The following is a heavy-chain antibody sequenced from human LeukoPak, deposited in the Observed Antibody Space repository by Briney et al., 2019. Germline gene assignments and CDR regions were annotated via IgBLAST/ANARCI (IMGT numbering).Heavy chain of an antibody. D-gene: IGHD1-1*01. V-gene: IGHV3-7*01. CDR3: ARGGTFVSDY. CDR2: INQDGSEK. Sequence: GGSLRLSCAASGFTFSAFWMSWVRQAPGKGLEWVANINQDGSEKYYVGFMKGRFTVSRDNAKNSLYLQMDSLRAEDTAVYYCARGGTFVSDYWGQGTLVTVSS. CDR1: GFTFSAFW. J-gene: IGHJ4*02.